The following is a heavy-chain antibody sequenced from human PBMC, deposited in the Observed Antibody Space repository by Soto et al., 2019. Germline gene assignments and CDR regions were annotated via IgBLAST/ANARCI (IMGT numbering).Heavy chain of an antibody. V-gene: IGHV4-59*11. CDR3: ARLIGLGPFDY. CDR2: TSYRGTT. D-gene: IGHD2-21*01. Sequence: QVQLQESGPGLVKPSETLSLTCSVSSGSITSHYWSWIRQPPGKRLEWIGYTSYRGTTNYNPSLRSRVNFSLDPSMSQFSLNLSSVTAADTAVYFCARLIGLGPFDYWGQGSLVTVSS. CDR1: SGSITSHY. J-gene: IGHJ4*02.